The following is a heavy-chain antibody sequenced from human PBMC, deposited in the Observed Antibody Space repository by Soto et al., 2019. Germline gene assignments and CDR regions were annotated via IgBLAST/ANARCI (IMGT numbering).Heavy chain of an antibody. CDR3: ARLPLAAAYSDANT. J-gene: IGHJ5*02. CDR2: IIPIFGTA. V-gene: IGHV1-69*06. Sequence: ASVKVSCKASGGTFSSYAISWVRQAPGQGLEWMGGIIPIFGTANYAQKFQGRVTITADKSISTAYLQWSSLKASDTAMYYCARLPLAAAYSDANTWGQGTLVTVSS. D-gene: IGHD6-13*01. CDR1: GGTFSSYA.